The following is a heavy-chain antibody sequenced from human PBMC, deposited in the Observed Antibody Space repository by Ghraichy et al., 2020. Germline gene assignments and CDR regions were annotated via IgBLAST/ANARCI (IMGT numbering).Heavy chain of an antibody. CDR3: ARAPRQCSSTSCYEGAPGGH. D-gene: IGHD2-2*01. CDR2: INAGNGNT. J-gene: IGHJ4*02. Sequence: ASVKVSCKASGYTFTSYAMHWVRQAPGQRLEWMGWINAGNGNTKYSQKFQGRVTITRDTSASTAYMELSSLRSEDTAVYYCARAPRQCSSTSCYEGAPGGHWGKGTLVSVSS. CDR1: GYTFTSYA. V-gene: IGHV1-3*01.